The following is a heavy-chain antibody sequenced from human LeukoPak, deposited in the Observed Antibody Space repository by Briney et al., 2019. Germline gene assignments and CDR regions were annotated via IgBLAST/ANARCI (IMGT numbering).Heavy chain of an antibody. V-gene: IGHV1-24*01. Sequence: AASVKVSCKVSGYTLTELSMHWVRQAPGKGLEWMGGFDPEDGETIYAQKFQGRVTMTEDTSTDTAYMELSSLGSEDTAVYYCATAYGGNSGLNYWGQGTLVTVSS. D-gene: IGHD4-23*01. J-gene: IGHJ4*02. CDR3: ATAYGGNSGLNY. CDR1: GYTLTELS. CDR2: FDPEDGET.